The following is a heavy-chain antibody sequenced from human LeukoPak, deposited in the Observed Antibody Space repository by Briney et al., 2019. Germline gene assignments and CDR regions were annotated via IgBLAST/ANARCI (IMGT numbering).Heavy chain of an antibody. CDR3: ARDNDFWSGYERYGMDV. D-gene: IGHD3-3*01. Sequence: ASVKVSCKASGGTFSSYAISWVRQAPGQGLEWMGGIIPIFGTANYAQKFQGRVTITADESTSTAYMELSSLRSEDTAVYYCARDNDFWSGYERYGMDVWGQGTTVTVSS. CDR2: IIPIFGTA. J-gene: IGHJ6*02. CDR1: GGTFSSYA. V-gene: IGHV1-69*13.